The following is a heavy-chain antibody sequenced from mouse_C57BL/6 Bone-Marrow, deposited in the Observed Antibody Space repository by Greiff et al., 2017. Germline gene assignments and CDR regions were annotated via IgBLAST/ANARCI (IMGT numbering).Heavy chain of an antibody. CDR2: IDPENGDT. D-gene: IGHD2-12*01. Sequence: VQLKESGAELVRPGASVKLSCTASGFNIKDDYMHWVKQRPEQGLEWIGWIDPENGDTEYASKFQGKATITADTSSNTAYLQLSSLTSEDTAVYYCTAYSFYWYFDVWGTGTTVTVTS. V-gene: IGHV14-4*01. J-gene: IGHJ1*03. CDR1: GFNIKDDY. CDR3: TAYSFYWYFDV.